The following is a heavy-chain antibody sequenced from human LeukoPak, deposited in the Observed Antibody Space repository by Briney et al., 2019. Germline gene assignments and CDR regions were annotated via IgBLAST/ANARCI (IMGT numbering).Heavy chain of an antibody. J-gene: IGHJ4*02. CDR3: AKEMTTVTDRPFYYFDY. CDR1: GFSFSDYA. CDR2: ISYNGSNK. Sequence: GGSLRLSCAASGFSFSDYAIYWVRLTPGKGLEWVAGISYNGSNKYYADSVKGRFTISRDNSKNTLYLQMNSLRAEDTAVYYCAKEMTTVTDRPFYYFDYWGQGTLVTVSS. V-gene: IGHV3-30*18. D-gene: IGHD4-17*01.